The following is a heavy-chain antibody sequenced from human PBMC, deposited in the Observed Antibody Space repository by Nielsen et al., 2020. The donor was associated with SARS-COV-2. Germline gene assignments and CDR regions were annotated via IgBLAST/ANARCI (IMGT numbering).Heavy chain of an antibody. Sequence: ASVKVSCKASGYTFTGYYMHWVRQAPGQGLEWMGRIDPHSGGTTYAQKFQGRVTMTRDTSINTAYMELTRLRSDDTAVYYCARGDYSNPNYWGQGSLVTVSS. D-gene: IGHD4-11*01. V-gene: IGHV1-2*06. J-gene: IGHJ4*02. CDR2: IDPHSGGT. CDR1: GYTFTGYY. CDR3: ARGDYSNPNY.